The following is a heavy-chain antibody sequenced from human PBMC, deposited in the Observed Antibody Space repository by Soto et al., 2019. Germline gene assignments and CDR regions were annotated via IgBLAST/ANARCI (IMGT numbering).Heavy chain of an antibody. V-gene: IGHV4-30-4*01. CDR1: GGSIDDINSY. J-gene: IGHJ4*02. D-gene: IGHD3-16*02. CDR2: IHNTGNT. Sequence: QVQLQESGPGLVMPSQTLSLTCAVSGGSIDDINSYWTWIRQSPGRSPEWIGYIHNTGNTFYSPYLQPRLAISTDRSKSQLSLMLSAVTSADTAFYYCARSTYGEGYPNFFADWGQGTLVTVSS. CDR3: ARSTYGEGYPNFFAD.